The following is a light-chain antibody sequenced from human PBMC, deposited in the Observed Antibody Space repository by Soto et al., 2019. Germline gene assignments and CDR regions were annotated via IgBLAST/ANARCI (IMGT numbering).Light chain of an antibody. CDR3: AAWDDTLNGLWV. CDR2: RNS. V-gene: IGLV1-47*01. CDR1: SSNIGNNY. Sequence: QSALTQPPSASGTPGQRVTISCSGSSSNIGNNYVYWYQQFPGTAPKLVIYRNSQRPSGVPDRFSGSKSGTSASLAISGLRSEDEADYFCAAWDDTLNGLWVFGGGTKLTVL. J-gene: IGLJ3*02.